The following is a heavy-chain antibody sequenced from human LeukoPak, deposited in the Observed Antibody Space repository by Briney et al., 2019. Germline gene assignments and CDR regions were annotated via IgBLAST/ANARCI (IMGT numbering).Heavy chain of an antibody. D-gene: IGHD5-12*01. V-gene: IGHV3-11*01. J-gene: IGHJ4*02. Sequence: PGGALRLSCAASGFTFSDYYMSWIRQAPGKGLERVSYISSSGSTIYYADSVKGRFTISRDNAKNSLYLQMNSLRAEDTAVYYCARWGYSGYYFDYWGQGTLVTVSS. CDR2: ISSSGSTI. CDR1: GFTFSDYY. CDR3: ARWGYSGYYFDY.